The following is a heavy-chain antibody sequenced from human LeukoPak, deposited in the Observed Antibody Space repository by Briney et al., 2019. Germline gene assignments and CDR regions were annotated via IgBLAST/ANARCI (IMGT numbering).Heavy chain of an antibody. Sequence: SETLSLTCTVSGGSISSGGYYWSWIRQHPGKGLEWIGYIYYSGSTYYNPSLKSRVTISVDTSKNQFSLKLSSVTAADTAVYYCAKDEGRGNYDFWSGYYSVPYYYYGMDVWGQGTTVTVSS. J-gene: IGHJ6*02. V-gene: IGHV4-31*03. D-gene: IGHD3-3*01. CDR2: IYYSGST. CDR3: AKDEGRGNYDFWSGYYSVPYYYYGMDV. CDR1: GGSISSGGYY.